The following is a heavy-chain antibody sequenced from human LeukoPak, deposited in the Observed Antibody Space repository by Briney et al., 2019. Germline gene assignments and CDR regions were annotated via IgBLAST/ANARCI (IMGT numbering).Heavy chain of an antibody. CDR3: ARRAGEYSHPYDY. J-gene: IGHJ4*02. Sequence: GGSLRLSCTVSGFTISINSMSWVRQAPGKGLEWVSFIYSGGNTHYSDSVKGRFTISRDNSKNTLYLQMNSLRAEDTAVYYCARRAGEYSHPYDYWGQGTLVTVSS. CDR1: GFTISINS. V-gene: IGHV3-53*01. CDR2: IYSGGNT. D-gene: IGHD2/OR15-2a*01.